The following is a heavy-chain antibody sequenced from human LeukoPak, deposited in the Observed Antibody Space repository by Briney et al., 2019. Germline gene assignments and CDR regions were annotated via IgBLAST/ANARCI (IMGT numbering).Heavy chain of an antibody. Sequence: SETLSLTCTVSGGSISPYYWSWIRQPPGKGLEWIGYIYYSGSTNYNPSIKSRVTISVDTSKNQFSLKLSSVTAADTAVYYCARAFYPGYYSYMAVWGKGTTVTVSS. CDR3: ARAFYPGYYSYMAV. D-gene: IGHD3-3*02. V-gene: IGHV4-59*01. CDR1: GGSISPYY. J-gene: IGHJ6*03. CDR2: IYYSGST.